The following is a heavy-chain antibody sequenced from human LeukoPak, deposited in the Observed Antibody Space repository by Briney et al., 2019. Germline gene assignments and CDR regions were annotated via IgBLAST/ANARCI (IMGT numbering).Heavy chain of an antibody. CDR1: GGSFSGYY. CDR3: ARVPRVRHGGRGYNWFDP. Sequence: SETLSLTCAVYGGSFSGYYWSWIRQPPGKGLEWIGEINHSGSTNYNPSPKSRVTISVDTSKNQFSLKLSSVTAADTAVYYCARVPRVRHGGRGYNWFDPWGQGTLVTVSS. J-gene: IGHJ5*02. D-gene: IGHD3-16*01. V-gene: IGHV4-34*01. CDR2: INHSGST.